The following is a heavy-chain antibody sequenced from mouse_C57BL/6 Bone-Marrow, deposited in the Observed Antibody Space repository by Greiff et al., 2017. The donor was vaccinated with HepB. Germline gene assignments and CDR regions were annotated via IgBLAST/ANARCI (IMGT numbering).Heavy chain of an antibody. CDR2: IRSKSNNYAT. Sequence: EVKLVESGGGLVQPKGSLKLSCAASGFSFNTYAMNWVRQAPGKGLEWVARIRSKSNNYATYYADSVKDRFTISRDDSESMLYLQMNNLKTEDTAMYYCVRRGTGYDSFAYWGQGTLVTVSA. CDR1: GFSFNTYA. D-gene: IGHD3-1*01. V-gene: IGHV10-1*01. CDR3: VRRGTGYDSFAY. J-gene: IGHJ3*01.